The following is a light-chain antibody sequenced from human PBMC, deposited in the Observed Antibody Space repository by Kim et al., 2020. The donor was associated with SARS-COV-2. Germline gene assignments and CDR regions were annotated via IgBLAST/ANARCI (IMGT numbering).Light chain of an antibody. V-gene: IGKV1-17*03. Sequence: ASVGDRVTITCRASQGITNYLAWFQQKQGKVPQRLIFAASSLQSGVPSRFSGSGSGTEFTLTISSLQPEDSATYYCLQHLNSPLTFGGGTKVDIK. CDR1: QGITNY. CDR3: LQHLNSPLT. J-gene: IGKJ4*01. CDR2: AAS.